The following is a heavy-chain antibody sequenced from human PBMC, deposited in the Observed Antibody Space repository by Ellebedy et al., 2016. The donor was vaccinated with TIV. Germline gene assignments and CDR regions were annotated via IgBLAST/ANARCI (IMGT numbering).Heavy chain of an antibody. J-gene: IGHJ4*02. CDR1: AYTFTNFD. Sequence: AASVKVSCKASAYTFTNFDINWVRQASGQGLEWMGWMNPKSGDTVYSQKFQGRLTMTTNTPMTTAYMDLTDLTTEDTAVYYCTTGGTKGEDNWGQGTMVIVSS. CDR2: MNPKSGDT. CDR3: TTGGTKGEDN. D-gene: IGHD3-10*01. V-gene: IGHV1-8*01.